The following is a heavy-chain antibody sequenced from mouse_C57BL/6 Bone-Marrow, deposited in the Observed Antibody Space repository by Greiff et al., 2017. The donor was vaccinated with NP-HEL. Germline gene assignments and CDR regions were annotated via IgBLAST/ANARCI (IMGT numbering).Heavy chain of an antibody. D-gene: IGHD2-3*01. Sequence: QVQLQQPGAELVRPGTSVKLSCKASGYTFTSYWMHWVKQRPGQGLEWIGVIDPSDSYTNYNQKFKGKATLTVDTSSSTACMQLSSLTSEDSAVYYCARLGDGYLDYWGQGTTLTVSS. CDR1: GYTFTSYW. CDR2: IDPSDSYT. J-gene: IGHJ2*01. V-gene: IGHV1-59*01. CDR3: ARLGDGYLDY.